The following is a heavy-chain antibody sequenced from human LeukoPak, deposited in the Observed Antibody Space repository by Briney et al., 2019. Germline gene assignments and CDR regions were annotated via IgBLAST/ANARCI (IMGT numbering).Heavy chain of an antibody. V-gene: IGHV3-23*01. CDR3: ATPRGEVRLLDF. D-gene: IGHD3-16*01. CDR2: IGDSGDNT. Sequence: PGGSLRLSCAASGFTFSSYAMSWVRQAPGQGLEWVSAIGDSGDNTYYADSVKGRFTISRDNSKNTVYLQMITLRAEDTAVYYCATPRGEVRLLDFWGQGTLVTVSS. CDR1: GFTFSSYA. J-gene: IGHJ4*02.